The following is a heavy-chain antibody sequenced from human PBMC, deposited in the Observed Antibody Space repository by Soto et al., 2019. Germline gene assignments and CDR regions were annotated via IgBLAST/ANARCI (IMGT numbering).Heavy chain of an antibody. CDR2: TYYRSKWYN. D-gene: IGHD2-8*01. CDR1: GDSVSTNSAT. V-gene: IGHV6-1*01. CDR3: ARLIGNSWLDS. Sequence: LPTLSLSCASWGDSVSTNSATWEWIRHSPSRGLEWLGRTYYRSKWYNDYAVSVKGRITINPDTSNNQLSLQLNSVTPDDTAVYYCARLIGNSWLDSWGQGTLVTVSS. J-gene: IGHJ5*01.